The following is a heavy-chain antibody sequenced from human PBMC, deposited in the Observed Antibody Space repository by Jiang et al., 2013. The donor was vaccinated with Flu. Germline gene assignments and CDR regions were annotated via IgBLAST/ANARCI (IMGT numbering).Heavy chain of an antibody. Sequence: GSGLVKPSETLSLTCTVSGGSISSSSYYWGWIRQPPGKGLEWIGSIYYSGSTYYNPSLKSRVTISVDTSKNQFSLKLSSVTAADTAVYYCARDKFTSDDWEGVTMVQPEDYWGQGTLVTVSS. CDR2: IYYSGST. CDR3: ARDKFTSDDWEGVTMVQPEDY. D-gene: IGHD3-10*01. J-gene: IGHJ4*02. CDR1: GGSISSSSYY. V-gene: IGHV4-39*07.